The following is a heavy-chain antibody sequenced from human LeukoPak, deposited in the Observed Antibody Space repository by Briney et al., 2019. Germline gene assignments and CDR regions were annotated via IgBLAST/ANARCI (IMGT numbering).Heavy chain of an antibody. CDR3: ARLRPLLDQLLYFAFDS. CDR2: IHYSGST. CDR1: NGSISSHF. V-gene: IGHV4-59*11. D-gene: IGHD2-2*02. Sequence: PSETLSLTCSVSNGSISSHFWTWVRQPPGKGLEWIGHIHYSGSTNYNPSLKSRVTMSLDTSKNQFSLKLTSVTAADTAIFYCARLRPLLDQLLYFAFDSWGQGTPVTVSS. J-gene: IGHJ4*02.